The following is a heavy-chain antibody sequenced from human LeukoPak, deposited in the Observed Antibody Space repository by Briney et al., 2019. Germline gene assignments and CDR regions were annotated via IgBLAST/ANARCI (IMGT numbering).Heavy chain of an antibody. Sequence: GSVKVACKASCFTFTSYGINWGGQAPGQRGWWVGWINPNSGGTNYAQKFQGRVTMTRDTSISTAYMELSGLRSDDTAVYYCARLVGATPPEDYWGQGTLVTVSS. J-gene: IGHJ4*02. CDR1: CFTFTSYG. V-gene: IGHV1-2*02. D-gene: IGHD1-26*01. CDR3: ARLVGATPPEDY. CDR2: INPNSGGT.